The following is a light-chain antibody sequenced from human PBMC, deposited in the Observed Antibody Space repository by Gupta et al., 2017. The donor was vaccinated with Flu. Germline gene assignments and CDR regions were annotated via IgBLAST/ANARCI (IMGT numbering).Light chain of an antibody. Sequence: IQMTQSPSSLSASVGDRVTITCRASQVVSKYLNWYQQKPGKAPKFLILAASSLQSGVPSRFSGSGSGTDFTLTISSLEPEDFAIYYCQQSNSFPISFGQGTRLEIK. J-gene: IGKJ2*03. CDR3: QQSNSFPIS. CDR2: AAS. V-gene: IGKV1-39*01. CDR1: QVVSKY.